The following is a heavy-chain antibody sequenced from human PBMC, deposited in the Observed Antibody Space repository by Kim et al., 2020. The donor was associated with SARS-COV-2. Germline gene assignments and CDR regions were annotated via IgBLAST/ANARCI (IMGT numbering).Heavy chain of an antibody. CDR2: INSDGSST. J-gene: IGHJ6*03. D-gene: IGHD2-15*01. CDR1: GFTFSSYW. Sequence: GGSLRLSCAASGFTFSSYWMHWVRQAPGKGLVWVSRINSDGSSTSYADSVKGRFTISRDNAKNTLYLQMNSLRAEDTAVYYCARDGVGFGYCSGGSCQDYGAEYYYYYMDVWGKGTTVTVSS. CDR3: ARDGVGFGYCSGGSCQDYGAEYYYYYMDV. V-gene: IGHV3-74*01.